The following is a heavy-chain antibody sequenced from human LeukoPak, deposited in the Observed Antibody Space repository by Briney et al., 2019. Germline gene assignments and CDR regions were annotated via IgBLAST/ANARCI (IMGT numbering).Heavy chain of an antibody. CDR2: ISYDGSNK. V-gene: IGHV3-30*03. CDR3: TTGEAAAGKPQPRS. D-gene: IGHD6-13*01. Sequence: GGSLRLSCAASGFTFSSYGMHWVRQAPGKGLEWVAVISYDGSNKYYADSVKGRFTISRDNSKNTLYLQMNSLRAEDTAVYYCTTGEAAAGKPQPRSWGQGTLVTVSS. CDR1: GFTFSSYG. J-gene: IGHJ5*02.